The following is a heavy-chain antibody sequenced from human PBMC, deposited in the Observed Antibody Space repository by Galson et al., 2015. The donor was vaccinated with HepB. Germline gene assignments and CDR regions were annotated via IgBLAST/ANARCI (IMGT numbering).Heavy chain of an antibody. Sequence: SVKVSCKASGGTFSSYAISWVRQAPGQGLEWMGGIIPIFGTANYAQKFQGRVTITADESTSTAYMELSSLRSDDTAVYYCARDSSVVVVPAATGNYWGQGTLVTVSS. CDR3: ARDSSVVVVPAATGNY. J-gene: IGHJ4*02. D-gene: IGHD2-2*01. CDR2: IIPIFGTA. CDR1: GGTFSSYA. V-gene: IGHV1-69*13.